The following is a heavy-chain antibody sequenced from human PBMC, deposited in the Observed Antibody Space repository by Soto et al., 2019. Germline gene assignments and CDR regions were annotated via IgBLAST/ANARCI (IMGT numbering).Heavy chain of an antibody. J-gene: IGHJ4*02. CDR2: ISSDGTDT. V-gene: IGHV3-30-3*01. D-gene: IGHD2-15*01. CDR1: GFTFNNYA. CDR3: TSVGCGTFCYSPDY. Sequence: LRLSCAASGFTFNNYAMHWVRQAPGKGLEWVAIISSDGTDTNYADSVKGRFTISRDNSKNTLYLQMSSLRDEDTAVYHCTSVGCGTFCYSPDYWGQGALVTVSS.